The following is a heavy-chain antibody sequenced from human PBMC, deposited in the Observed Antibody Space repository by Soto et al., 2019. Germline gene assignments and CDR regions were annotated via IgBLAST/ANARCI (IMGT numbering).Heavy chain of an antibody. D-gene: IGHD2-2*01. J-gene: IGHJ6*02. V-gene: IGHV1-69*01. CDR2: IIPISGTA. Sequence: QVQLVQSGAEVKKPGSSVKVSCKVSGGTFNNYAITWVRQAPGQGLEWMGGIIPISGTANYAQKFQGRVTIIADDSTSTAFMELSSLSSEDTAIYYCTSNFYCTSTSSHYFYYARDVWGQGTPVTVSS. CDR3: TSNFYCTSTSSHYFYYARDV. CDR1: GGTFNNYA.